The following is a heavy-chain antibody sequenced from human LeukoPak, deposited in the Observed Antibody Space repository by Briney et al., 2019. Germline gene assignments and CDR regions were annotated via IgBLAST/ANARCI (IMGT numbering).Heavy chain of an antibody. CDR3: ARVLAIFGLDTTDFYMDV. CDR2: TSGSI. J-gene: IGHJ6*03. Sequence: TETLSLTCAVSGASISSHYWSWLRQPPGKGLEWIGYTSGSISDNPSLKSRVAVSVDPSQNHVSLSLTSVTAADTAVYYCARVLAIFGLDTTDFYMDVWGKGTTVTVSS. V-gene: IGHV4-59*11. CDR1: GASISSHY. D-gene: IGHD3/OR15-3a*01.